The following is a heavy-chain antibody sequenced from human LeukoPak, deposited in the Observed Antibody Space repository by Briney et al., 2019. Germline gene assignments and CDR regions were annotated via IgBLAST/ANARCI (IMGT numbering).Heavy chain of an antibody. V-gene: IGHV3-74*01. CDR2: INSDGSST. Sequence: GGSLRLSCAASGFTFSSYWMHWVRQAPGKGLVWVSRINSDGSSTSYADSVKGRFTISRDNAKNTLYLQMSSLRAEDTAVYYCARCRGIYWYFDLWGRGTLVTVSS. J-gene: IGHJ2*01. D-gene: IGHD3-10*01. CDR1: GFTFSSYW. CDR3: ARCRGIYWYFDL.